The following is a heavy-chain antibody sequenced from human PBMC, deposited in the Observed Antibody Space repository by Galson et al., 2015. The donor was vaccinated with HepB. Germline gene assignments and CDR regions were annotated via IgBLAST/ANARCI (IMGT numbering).Heavy chain of an antibody. CDR2: IDWENDK. Sequence: PALVKPTQTLTLTCTFSGFSLNISGMCVSWIRQPPGKAPEWLALIDWENDKYYNTSLKTRLTISKDTSTNQVVLRMTNMDPVDTATYYCARTGISMVRGFDYWGQGTPVTVSS. CDR1: GFSLNISGMC. D-gene: IGHD3-10*01. CDR3: ARTGISMVRGFDY. V-gene: IGHV2-70*13. J-gene: IGHJ4*02.